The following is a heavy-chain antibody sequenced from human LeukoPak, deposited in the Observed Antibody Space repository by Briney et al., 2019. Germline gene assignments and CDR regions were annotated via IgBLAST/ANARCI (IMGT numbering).Heavy chain of an antibody. CDR2: IESDGRT. V-gene: IGHV3-74*01. D-gene: IGHD3/OR15-3a*01. J-gene: IGHJ4*02. CDR1: GFTLSSRW. CDR3: ARDGRGPDY. Sequence: PGSSLRLSCAASGFTLSSRWMHWVRQVPGKGLVSVSRIESDGRTAYADSVKGRFIISRDNAKNTLYLQMNSLRVEDTAVYYCARDGRGPDYWGQGTLVTVSS.